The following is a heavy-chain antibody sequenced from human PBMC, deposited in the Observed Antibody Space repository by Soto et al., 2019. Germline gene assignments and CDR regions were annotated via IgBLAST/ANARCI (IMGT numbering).Heavy chain of an antibody. CDR3: ARQGDYYDSSGYYKESVFDY. J-gene: IGHJ4*02. CDR2: IYPGDSDT. Sequence: GESLKISCKGSGYSFTSYWIGWVRQMPGKGLEWMGIIYPGDSDTRYSPSFQGQVTISADKSISTAYLQWSSLKASDTAMYYCARQGDYYDSSGYYKESVFDYWGQGTLVTVSS. D-gene: IGHD3-22*01. V-gene: IGHV5-51*01. CDR1: GYSFTSYW.